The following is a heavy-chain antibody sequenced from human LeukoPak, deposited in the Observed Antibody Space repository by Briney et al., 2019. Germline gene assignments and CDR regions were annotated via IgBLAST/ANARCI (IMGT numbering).Heavy chain of an antibody. Sequence: SETLSLTCTVSGGSISSGDYYWSWIRQPPGKGLEWIGYIYYSGSTYYNPSLKSRVTISVDTSKNQFSLKLSSVTAADTAVYYCAIAAAGYTHYFDYWGQGTLVAVSS. D-gene: IGHD6-13*01. CDR3: AIAAAGYTHYFDY. CDR2: IYYSGST. V-gene: IGHV4-30-4*08. J-gene: IGHJ4*02. CDR1: GGSISSGDYY.